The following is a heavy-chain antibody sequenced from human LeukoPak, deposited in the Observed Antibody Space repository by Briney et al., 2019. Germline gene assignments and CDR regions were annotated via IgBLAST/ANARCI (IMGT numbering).Heavy chain of an antibody. CDR1: GGSISSSSYY. J-gene: IGHJ4*02. V-gene: IGHV4-39*07. CDR3: ARGRRSPTNKYYFDY. CDR2: IYYSGST. D-gene: IGHD1/OR15-1a*01. Sequence: SETLSLTCTVSGGSISSSSYYWGWIRQPPGKGLEWIGSIYYSGSTYYNPSLKSRVTISVDTSKNQFSLKLSSVTAADTAVYYCARGRRSPTNKYYFDYWGQGTLVTVSS.